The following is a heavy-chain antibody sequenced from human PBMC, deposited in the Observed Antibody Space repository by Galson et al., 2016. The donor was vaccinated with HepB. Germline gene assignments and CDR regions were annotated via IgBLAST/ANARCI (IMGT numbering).Heavy chain of an antibody. CDR1: GGSFSGYH. D-gene: IGHD3-3*01. CDR3: ARGRGVLRFLEWLSYYFDY. CDR2: INHSGST. J-gene: IGHJ4*02. Sequence: SETLSLTCAVYGGSFSGYHWSWIRQPPGKGLEWIGEINHSGSTNYNPSLKSRVPISVDTSKNQFSLKLSSVTAADTAVYYCARGRGVLRFLEWLSYYFDYWGQGTLVTVSS. V-gene: IGHV4-34*01.